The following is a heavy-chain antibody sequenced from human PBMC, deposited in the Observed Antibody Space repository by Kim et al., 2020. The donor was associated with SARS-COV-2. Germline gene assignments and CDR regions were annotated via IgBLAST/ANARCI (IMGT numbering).Heavy chain of an antibody. J-gene: IGHJ4*02. CDR2: ISYDGSNK. Sequence: GGSLRLSCAASGFTFSSYAMHWVRQAPGKGLEWVAVISYDGSNKYYADSVKGRFTISRDNSKNTLYLQMNSLRAEDTAVYYCARDLEGYYGSGSLLDYWGQGTLVTVSS. V-gene: IGHV3-30*04. CDR1: GFTFSSYA. CDR3: ARDLEGYYGSGSLLDY. D-gene: IGHD3-10*01.